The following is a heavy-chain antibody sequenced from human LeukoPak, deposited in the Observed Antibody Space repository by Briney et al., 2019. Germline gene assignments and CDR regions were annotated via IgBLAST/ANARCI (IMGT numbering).Heavy chain of an antibody. V-gene: IGHV3-74*03. Sequence: GGSLRLSCTASGLTFSFYWMHWVRQVPGKGLVWVSRINGDGSTTQYAESVKGRFTISRDNAMSTLYLDLSSLTAEDTAVYYCATRDLMVTGLGYWGQGTLVSVSS. CDR2: INGDGSTT. D-gene: IGHD2-21*02. CDR3: ATRDLMVTGLGY. J-gene: IGHJ4*02. CDR1: GLTFSFYW.